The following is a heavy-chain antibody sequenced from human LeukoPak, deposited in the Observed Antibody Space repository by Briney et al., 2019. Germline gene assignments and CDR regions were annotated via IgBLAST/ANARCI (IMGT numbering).Heavy chain of an antibody. CDR2: IYTSGST. D-gene: IGHD3-22*01. V-gene: IGHV4-4*07. Sequence: SETLSLTCTVSGGSISSYYWSWIWQPAGKGREWIGRIYTSGSTNYNPSLQSRVTMSVDTSTNQSSLKLSSVTAADTAVYYCARGLYVYYDSSGFDWFDPWGQGTLVTVSS. CDR3: ARGLYVYYDSSGFDWFDP. CDR1: GGSISSYY. J-gene: IGHJ5*02.